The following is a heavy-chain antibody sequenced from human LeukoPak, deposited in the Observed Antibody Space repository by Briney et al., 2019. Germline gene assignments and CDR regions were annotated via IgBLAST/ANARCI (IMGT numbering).Heavy chain of an antibody. V-gene: IGHV3-43*01. CDR3: AKESVYYDYVWGSYRQGDAFDI. J-gene: IGHJ3*02. CDR1: GFTFDDYT. CDR2: ISWDGGST. D-gene: IGHD3-16*02. Sequence: QPGGSLRLSCAASGFTFDDYTMHWVRHAPGKGLEWVSLISWDGGSTYYADSVKGRFTISRDNSKNSLYLQMNSLRTEDTALYYCAKESVYYDYVWGSYRQGDAFDIWGQGTMVTVSS.